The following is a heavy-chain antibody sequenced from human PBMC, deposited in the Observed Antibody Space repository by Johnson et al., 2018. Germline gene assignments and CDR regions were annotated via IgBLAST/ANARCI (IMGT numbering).Heavy chain of an antibody. CDR2: IIPIFGTA. D-gene: IGHD2-15*01. Sequence: QVQLVQSGAEVKKPGSSVKVSCKASGGTFSSYAISWVRQALGQGLEWMGGIIPIFGTANYAQKFQGRVTITADESTSTAYMELSSLRSEVTAVYYCARKVVAATFDAFDIWGQGTMVTVSS. V-gene: IGHV1-69*01. J-gene: IGHJ3*02. CDR3: ARKVVAATFDAFDI. CDR1: GGTFSSYA.